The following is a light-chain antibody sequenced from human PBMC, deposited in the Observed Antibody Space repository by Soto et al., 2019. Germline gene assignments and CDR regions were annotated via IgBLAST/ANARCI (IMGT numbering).Light chain of an antibody. Sequence: EIVLTQPPGTLSLSPGERATLSCRASQSVSSTYLAWYQHKPGQAPRLLIYGASSRATGIPDRFSGSGSGTEFTLTISNLKSEDYAVYYCQQYKSWPPITFGQGTRLEIK. J-gene: IGKJ5*01. V-gene: IGKV3-20*01. CDR2: GAS. CDR1: QSVSSTY. CDR3: QQYKSWPPIT.